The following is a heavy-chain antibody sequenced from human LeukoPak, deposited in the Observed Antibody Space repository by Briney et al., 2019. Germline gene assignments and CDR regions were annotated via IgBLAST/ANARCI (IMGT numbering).Heavy chain of an antibody. V-gene: IGHV3-21*01. Sequence: GGSLRLSCEASGFTFTTYSMTWVRQAPGKGLEWVSIISSGSSAIFSADSVKGRFTISRDNAKNSLYLQMNSLRAEDTAVYYCARDPWGAVAGESFDYWGQGTLVTVSS. J-gene: IGHJ4*02. D-gene: IGHD6-19*01. CDR3: ARDPWGAVAGESFDY. CDR2: ISSGSSAI. CDR1: GFTFTTYS.